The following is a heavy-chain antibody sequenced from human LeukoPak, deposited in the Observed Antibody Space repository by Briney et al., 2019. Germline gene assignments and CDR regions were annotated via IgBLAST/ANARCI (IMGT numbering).Heavy chain of an antibody. V-gene: IGHV4-59*01. CDR2: IYYSGST. J-gene: IGHJ4*02. CDR1: GGSISSYY. CDR3: ARGAMITFGGVIVYGHYFDY. D-gene: IGHD3-16*02. Sequence: SETLSLTCTVSGGSISSYYWSWIRQPPGKGLEWIGYIYYSGSTNYNPSLKSRVTISVDTSKNQFSLKLSSVTAADTAVYYCARGAMITFGGVIVYGHYFDYWGQGTLVTVSS.